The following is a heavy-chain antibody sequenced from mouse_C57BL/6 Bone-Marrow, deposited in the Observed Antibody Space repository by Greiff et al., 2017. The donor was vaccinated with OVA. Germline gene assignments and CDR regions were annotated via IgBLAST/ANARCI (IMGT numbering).Heavy chain of an antibody. V-gene: IGHV1-81*01. CDR2: IYPRSGNT. J-gene: IGHJ3*01. Sequence: QVQLQQSGAELARPGASVKLSCKASGYTFTSYGISWVKQRTGQGLEWIGEIYPRSGNTYYNETFKGKATLTADKSSSTAYMELRSLTSEDSAVYFCARCYYGNYDWFAYWGQGTLVTVSA. CDR1: GYTFTSYG. CDR3: ARCYYGNYDWFAY. D-gene: IGHD2-1*01.